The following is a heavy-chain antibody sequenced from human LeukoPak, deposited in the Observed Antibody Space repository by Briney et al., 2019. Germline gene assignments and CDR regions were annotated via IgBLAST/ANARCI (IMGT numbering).Heavy chain of an antibody. CDR1: GFTFSSYA. V-gene: IGHV3-23*01. D-gene: IGHD3-10*01. CDR3: AKDAVRGSGRINWFDS. Sequence: SGGSLRLSCAASGFTFSSYAMSWVRQAPGKGLEWVSSISGSGDNTYYADSVKGRFTISRDNSKNTLYLQMNSLRAEDTAVYYCAKDAVRGSGRINWFDSWGQGTLVTVSS. CDR2: ISGSGDNT. J-gene: IGHJ5*01.